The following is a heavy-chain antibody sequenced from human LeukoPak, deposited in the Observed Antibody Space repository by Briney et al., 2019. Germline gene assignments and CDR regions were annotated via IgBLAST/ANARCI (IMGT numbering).Heavy chain of an antibody. J-gene: IGHJ4*02. Sequence: PSETLSLTCTVSGASISSFYWSWIRRPPGKGLEWIGWLHYSGSTSYNPSLKSRVTLSLDTSKNQFSLSLNSVTAADTAVYYCARLGFCAASCLADYWGQGTLVTVSS. CDR3: ARLGFCAASCLADY. D-gene: IGHD2-15*01. CDR2: LHYSGST. CDR1: GASISSFY. V-gene: IGHV4-59*08.